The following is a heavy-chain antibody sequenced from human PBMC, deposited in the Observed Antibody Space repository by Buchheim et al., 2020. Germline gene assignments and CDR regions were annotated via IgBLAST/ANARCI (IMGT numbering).Heavy chain of an antibody. CDR3: ARTTARNSGSYRIDY. CDR2: IDWDDDK. CDR1: GFSLSTSGMC. J-gene: IGHJ4*02. D-gene: IGHD1-26*01. Sequence: QVTLRESGPALVKPTQTLTLTCTFSGFSLSTSGMCVSWIRQPPGKALEWLARIDWDDDKYYTTSLKTRLTIPKDTSNNQLVLTMTNMDPVDAATYYCARTTARNSGSYRIDYWGQGTL. V-gene: IGHV2-70*15.